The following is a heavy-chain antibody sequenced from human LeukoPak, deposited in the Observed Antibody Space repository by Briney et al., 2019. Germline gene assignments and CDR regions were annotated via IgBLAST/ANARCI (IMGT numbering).Heavy chain of an antibody. V-gene: IGHV4-38-2*02. Sequence: PSETLSLTCTVSGGSISSYYWGWIRQPPGKGLEWIGSIYHSGSTFYNPSLMSRVTISVDTSKNQFSLKLSSVTAADTAVYYCAGYSGSYYRYYYYMDVWGKGTTVTVSS. CDR2: IYHSGST. CDR3: AGYSGSYYRYYYYMDV. J-gene: IGHJ6*03. CDR1: GGSISSYY. D-gene: IGHD1-26*01.